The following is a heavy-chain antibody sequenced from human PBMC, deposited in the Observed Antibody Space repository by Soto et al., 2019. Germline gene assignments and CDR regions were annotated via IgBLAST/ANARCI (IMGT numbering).Heavy chain of an antibody. CDR2: IIPIFGTA. Sequence: SVKVSCKASGGTFSSYAISWVRQAPGQGLEWMGGIIPIFGTANYAQKFQGRVTITADKSTSTAYMELSSLRSEDTAVYYCAIGIIRGYYYYYGMDVWGQGTTVTVSS. J-gene: IGHJ6*02. CDR3: AIGIIRGYYYYYGMDV. D-gene: IGHD3-3*01. CDR1: GGTFSSYA. V-gene: IGHV1-69*06.